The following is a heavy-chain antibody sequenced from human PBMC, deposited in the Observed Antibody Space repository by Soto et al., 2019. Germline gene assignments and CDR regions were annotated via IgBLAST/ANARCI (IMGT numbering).Heavy chain of an antibody. CDR3: ARGESSSGWTWWFDP. V-gene: IGHV4-30-4*01. J-gene: IGHJ5*02. Sequence: PSETLSLTCTVSGGSISSGDYYWSWIRQPPGKGLEWIGYIYYSGSTYYNPSLKSRVTISVDTSKNQFSLKLSSVTAADTAVYYCARGESSSGWTWWFDPWGQGTLVTVSS. D-gene: IGHD6-19*01. CDR1: GGSISSGDYY. CDR2: IYYSGST.